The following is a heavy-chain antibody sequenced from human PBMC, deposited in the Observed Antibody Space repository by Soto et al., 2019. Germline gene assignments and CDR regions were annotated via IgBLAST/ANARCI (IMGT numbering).Heavy chain of an antibody. Sequence: SGPTLVNPTQTLTLTCTFSGFSLSTSGVGVGWIRQPPGKALEWLALIYWNDDKRYSPTLKSRLTITKDTSKNQVVLTMTNMDHVDTATYYCAHSETYYDSSGYFSTGYYYGMDVWGQGTTVTVSS. V-gene: IGHV2-5*01. CDR3: AHSETYYDSSGYFSTGYYYGMDV. D-gene: IGHD3-22*01. CDR1: GFSLSTSGVG. CDR2: IYWNDDK. J-gene: IGHJ6*02.